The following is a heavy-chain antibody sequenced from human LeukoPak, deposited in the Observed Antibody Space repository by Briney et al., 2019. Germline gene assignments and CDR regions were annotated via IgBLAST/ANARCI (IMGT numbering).Heavy chain of an antibody. D-gene: IGHD2-2*01. CDR2: INTGTGNT. V-gene: IGHV1-3*04. Sequence: GASVKVSCKASGYTFTNYAIHWVRQAPGQRLEWMGWINTGTGNTKYSQKFQGRVTITGDTSASTAYMELSSLRSEDTAVYYCARGYCSSTSCYMDVWGQGTTVT. CDR1: GYTFTNYA. CDR3: ARGYCSSTSCYMDV. J-gene: IGHJ6*02.